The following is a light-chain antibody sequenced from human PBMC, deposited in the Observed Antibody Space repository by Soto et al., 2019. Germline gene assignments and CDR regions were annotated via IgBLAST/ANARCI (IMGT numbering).Light chain of an antibody. V-gene: IGKV1-5*03. Sequence: DIQMTQSPPTLSASVGDRVTITCRASQSIDRWLAWYQQKPGKGPKILVYKESTLQSGVPSRFSGSGSGTEFTLTISNLQPDDFSTYYCQQYDSYPLAFGGGTKVEIK. J-gene: IGKJ4*01. CDR2: KES. CDR1: QSIDRW. CDR3: QQYDSYPLA.